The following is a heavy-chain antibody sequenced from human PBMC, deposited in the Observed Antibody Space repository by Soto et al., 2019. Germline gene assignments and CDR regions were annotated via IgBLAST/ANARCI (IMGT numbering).Heavy chain of an antibody. CDR2: IYYSGST. J-gene: IGHJ1*01. Sequence: PSETLSLTCTVSGGSISSSSYYWGWIRQPPGKGLEWIGSIYYSGSTYHNPSLKSRVTISVDTSKNQFSLKLSSVTAADTAVYYCAIFSQGSGGQLGRYSPRARGTL. CDR3: AIFSQGSGGQLGRYSP. V-gene: IGHV4-39*01. CDR1: GGSISSSSYY. D-gene: IGHD2-15*01.